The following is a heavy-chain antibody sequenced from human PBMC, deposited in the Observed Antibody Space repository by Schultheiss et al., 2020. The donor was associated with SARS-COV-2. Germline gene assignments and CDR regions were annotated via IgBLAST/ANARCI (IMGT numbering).Heavy chain of an antibody. CDR2: IYYSGST. V-gene: IGHV4-34*09. CDR1: GGSFSGYY. Sequence: SETLSLTCAVYGGSFSGYYWSWIRQPPGKGLEWIGSIYYSGSTYYNPSLKSRVTISVDTSKNQFSLKLSSVTAADTAVYYCARDRKYCSGGSCQTYGMDVWGQGTTVTVSS. J-gene: IGHJ6*02. D-gene: IGHD2-15*01. CDR3: ARDRKYCSGGSCQTYGMDV.